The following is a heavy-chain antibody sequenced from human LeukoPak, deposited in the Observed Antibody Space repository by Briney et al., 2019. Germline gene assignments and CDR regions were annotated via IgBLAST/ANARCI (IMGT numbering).Heavy chain of an antibody. D-gene: IGHD3-22*01. J-gene: IGHJ4*02. CDR1: GFTFSSYA. V-gene: IGHV3-30*04. Sequence: GGSLRLSCAASGFTFSSYAMHWVRQAPGKGLEWVAVISYDGSNKYYADSVKGRFTISRDNSKNTLYLQMNSLRAEDTAVYYCARDSLGDTMIVVVITSLVDYWGQGTLVTVSS. CDR3: ARDSLGDTMIVVVITSLVDY. CDR2: ISYDGSNK.